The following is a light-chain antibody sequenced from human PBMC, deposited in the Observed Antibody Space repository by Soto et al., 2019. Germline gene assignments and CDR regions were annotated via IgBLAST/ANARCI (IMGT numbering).Light chain of an antibody. J-gene: IGKJ1*01. Sequence: DIVMTQSPDSLAVSLGERASINCKSSQSDFSSNNRNYVSWYQQKPGQPPKLLIYRASTRESGVPDRFSGSGSGTDFTLTISSLQAEDVAVYYCQSGTFGQGTKVEIK. CDR3: QSGT. CDR2: RAS. CDR1: QSDFSSNNRNY. V-gene: IGKV4-1*01.